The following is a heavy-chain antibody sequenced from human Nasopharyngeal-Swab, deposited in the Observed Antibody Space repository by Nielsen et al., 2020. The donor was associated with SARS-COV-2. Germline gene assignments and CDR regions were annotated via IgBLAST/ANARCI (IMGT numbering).Heavy chain of an antibody. J-gene: IGHJ4*02. CDR1: GFTFSSYA. V-gene: IGHV3-23*01. Sequence: GESLKISCAASGFTFSSYAVSWVRQAPGKGLEWVSVISDRGDRTYYADSGKGRFTISRDNSKNTLYLQMNSLRAEDTAIYYCAKDRLGAPTYYFDFWGQGTLVTVSS. CDR2: ISDRGDRT. D-gene: IGHD1-26*01. CDR3: AKDRLGAPTYYFDF.